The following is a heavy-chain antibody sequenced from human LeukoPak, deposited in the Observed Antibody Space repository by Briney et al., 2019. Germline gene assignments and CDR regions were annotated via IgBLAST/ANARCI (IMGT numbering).Heavy chain of an antibody. D-gene: IGHD6-6*01. CDR2: INQDGSET. CDR1: GFTFSDYW. CDR3: ARDFRTSIAARHRDY. V-gene: IGHV3-7*01. Sequence: GGSLRLSCAASGFTFSDYWMSWVRQAPGKGLEWVANINQDGSETYYVDSVEGRFTISRDNAKNSLYLQMNSLRAEDTAVYYCARDFRTSIAARHRDYWGQGTLVTVSS. J-gene: IGHJ4*02.